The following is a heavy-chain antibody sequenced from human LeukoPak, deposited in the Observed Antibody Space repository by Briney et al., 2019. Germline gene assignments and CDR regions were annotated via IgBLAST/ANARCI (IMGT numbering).Heavy chain of an antibody. D-gene: IGHD3-22*01. Sequence: GGSLRLSCAASGFTFSSYALSWVRQAPGKGLEWVSVMSGSGGTTHYADSVKGRFTISRDNSKNSLYLQMNSLRAEDTAVYYCARDEHQYYSESSGRFDYWGQGTLVTVSS. V-gene: IGHV3-23*01. J-gene: IGHJ4*02. CDR2: MSGSGGTT. CDR1: GFTFSSYA. CDR3: ARDEHQYYSESSGRFDY.